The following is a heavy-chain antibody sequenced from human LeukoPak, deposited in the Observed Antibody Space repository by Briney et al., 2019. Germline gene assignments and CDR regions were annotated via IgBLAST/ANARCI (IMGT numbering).Heavy chain of an antibody. Sequence: PGGSLRLSCAASGFTFSSYAMSWVRQAPGKGLEWVSAISGSGGSTYYADSVKGRFTISRDNSKNTLYPQMNSLRAEDTAVYYCAKGSYYDYVWGSYPIAYWGQGTLVTVSS. J-gene: IGHJ4*02. V-gene: IGHV3-23*01. CDR2: ISGSGGST. CDR3: AKGSYYDYVWGSYPIAY. CDR1: GFTFSSYA. D-gene: IGHD3-16*02.